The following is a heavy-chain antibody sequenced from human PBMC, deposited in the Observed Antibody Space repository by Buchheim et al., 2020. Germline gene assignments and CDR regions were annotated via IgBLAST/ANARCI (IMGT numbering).Heavy chain of an antibody. V-gene: IGHV3-30-3*01. CDR1: GFTFSSYA. Sequence: QVQLVESGGGVVQPGRSLRLSCAASGFTFSSYAMHWVRQAPGKGLEWVAVISYDGSNKYYADSVKGRFTISRDNSKNTLYLQMNSLRAEDTAVYYCTTEGNMVQGTFDYWGQGTL. D-gene: IGHD3-10*01. J-gene: IGHJ4*02. CDR3: TTEGNMVQGTFDY. CDR2: ISYDGSNK.